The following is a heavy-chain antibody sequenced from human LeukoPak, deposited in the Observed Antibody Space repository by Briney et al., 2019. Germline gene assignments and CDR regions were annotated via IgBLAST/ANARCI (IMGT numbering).Heavy chain of an antibody. J-gene: IGHJ5*02. V-gene: IGHV1-3*01. CDR1: GYTFTSYA. CDR2: INAGNGNT. D-gene: IGHD3-3*01. CDR3: ARDGRNLRFLEWLRSTNWFDP. Sequence: ASVKVSCKASGYTFTSYAMHWVRQAPGQRLEWMGWINAGNGNTKYSQKFQGRVTMTRDTSTSTVYMELSSLRSEDRAVYYCARDGRNLRFLEWLRSTNWFDPWGQGTLVTVSS.